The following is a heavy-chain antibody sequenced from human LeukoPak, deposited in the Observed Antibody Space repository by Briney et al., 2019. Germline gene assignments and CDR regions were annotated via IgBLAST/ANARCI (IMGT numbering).Heavy chain of an antibody. J-gene: IGHJ4*02. CDR3: AKDAGKQWLAPFDY. CDR2: IKQDGSEK. V-gene: IGHV3-7*01. CDR1: GFTFSSYW. D-gene: IGHD6-19*01. Sequence: GGSLRLSCEASGFTFSSYWMTWVRQAPGKGLEWVANIKQDGSEKYYVDSVKGRFTISRDNSKNTLYLQMNSLRAEDTAVYYCAKDAGKQWLAPFDYWGQGTLVTVSS.